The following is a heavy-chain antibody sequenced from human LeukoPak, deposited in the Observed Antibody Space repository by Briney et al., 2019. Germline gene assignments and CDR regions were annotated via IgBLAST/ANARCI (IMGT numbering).Heavy chain of an antibody. J-gene: IGHJ4*02. V-gene: IGHV3-30*04. D-gene: IGHD6-13*01. CDR2: ISYDGRNK. Sequence: PGRSLRLSCAASGFTFSSFAMHWVRQAPGKGLEWVAVISYDGRNKYYADSVKGRFTISRDNSKNTLYLQMNSLRAEDTAVYYCARDFRYSSSWLDYWGQGTLVTVSS. CDR3: ARDFRYSSSWLDY. CDR1: GFTFSSFA.